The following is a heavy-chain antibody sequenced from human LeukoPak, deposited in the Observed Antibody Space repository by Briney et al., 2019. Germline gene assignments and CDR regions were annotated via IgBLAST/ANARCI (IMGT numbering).Heavy chain of an antibody. D-gene: IGHD3-10*01. CDR3: ARGGPYYGSGSLTVGYYYYMDV. V-gene: IGHV4-39*01. Sequence: SETLSLTCTVSGGSISSSSYYWGWIRQPPGKGLEWIGSIYYSGSTYYNPSLKSRVTISVDTSKNQFSLKLSSVTAADTAVYYCARGGPYYGSGSLTVGYYYYMDVWGKGTTVTVSS. J-gene: IGHJ6*03. CDR1: GGSISSSSYY. CDR2: IYYSGST.